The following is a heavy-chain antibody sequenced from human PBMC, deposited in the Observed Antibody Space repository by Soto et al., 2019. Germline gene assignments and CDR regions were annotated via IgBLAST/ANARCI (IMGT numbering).Heavy chain of an antibody. CDR1: GDSVLSNSVA. V-gene: IGHV6-1*01. J-gene: IGHJ5*02. CDR2: TYYRSKWYH. CDR3: ARGASIFGEGEYISFDP. D-gene: IGHD3-3*01. Sequence: SQTLSLTCAISGDSVLSNSVAWNWIRQSPSRGLEWLGRTYYRSKWYHDYALSVNSRITINADTSKNQFSLQLKSMSPEDTAVYYCARGASIFGEGEYISFDPWGQGTRVTVSS.